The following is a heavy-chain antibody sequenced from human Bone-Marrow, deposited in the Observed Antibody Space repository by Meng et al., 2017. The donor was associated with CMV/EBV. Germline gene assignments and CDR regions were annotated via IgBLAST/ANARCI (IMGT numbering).Heavy chain of an antibody. Sequence: GGSLQIPCGASGFTFPNYAMSCVPQATGKGLEWVSSISSSSSYIYYADSVKGRFTISRDNAKNSLYLQMNSLRAEDTAVYYCARGGVWSGTLHMDVWGQGTMVTVSS. D-gene: IGHD3-3*01. V-gene: IGHV3-21*01. CDR2: ISSSSSYI. CDR3: ARGGVWSGTLHMDV. J-gene: IGHJ6*02. CDR1: GFTFPNYA.